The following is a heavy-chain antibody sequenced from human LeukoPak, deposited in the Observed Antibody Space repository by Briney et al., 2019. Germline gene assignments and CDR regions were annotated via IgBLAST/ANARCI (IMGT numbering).Heavy chain of an antibody. D-gene: IGHD2-2*01. V-gene: IGHV4-34*01. CDR3: ARHIVVVPAAILGFDP. CDR2: INHSGST. CDR1: GGSFSGYY. Sequence: PSETLSLTCAVYGGSFSGYYWSWIRQPPGKGLQWIGEINHSGSTNYNPSLKSRVTISVDTSKNQFSLKLSSVTAAYTAVNYCARHIVVVPAAILGFDPWGQGTLVTVSS. J-gene: IGHJ5*01.